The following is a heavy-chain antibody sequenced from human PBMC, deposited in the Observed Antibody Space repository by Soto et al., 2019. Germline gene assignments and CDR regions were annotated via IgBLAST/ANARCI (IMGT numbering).Heavy chain of an antibody. Sequence: QVQLQESGPGLVKPSETLSLTCTVSGGSISSYYWSWIRQPPGKGLEWIGYSYYSGSTNYNPSLKSRVTISVYKSKIQVSLELSSVGAADTAVYYCAREYYDFWSGYNDYYYYSIDVWGKGTTGTVSS. CDR1: GGSISSYY. J-gene: IGHJ6*03. D-gene: IGHD3-3*01. V-gene: IGHV4-59*01. CDR3: AREYYDFWSGYNDYYYYSIDV. CDR2: SYYSGST.